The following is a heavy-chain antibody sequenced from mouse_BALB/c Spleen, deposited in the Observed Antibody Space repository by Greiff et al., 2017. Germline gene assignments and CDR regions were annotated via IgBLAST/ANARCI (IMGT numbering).Heavy chain of an antibody. J-gene: IGHJ3*01. V-gene: IGHV5-12-2*01. CDR1: GFTFSSYT. CDR3: ARGPSTMITTFAY. D-gene: IGHD2-4*01. Sequence: EVKLLESGGGLVQPGGSLKLSCAASGFTFSSYTMSWVRQTPEKRLEWVAYISNGGGSTYYPDTVKGRFTIARDNAKNTLYLEMSSLRSEDTAMYYCARGPSTMITTFAYWGQGTLVTVSA. CDR2: ISNGGGST.